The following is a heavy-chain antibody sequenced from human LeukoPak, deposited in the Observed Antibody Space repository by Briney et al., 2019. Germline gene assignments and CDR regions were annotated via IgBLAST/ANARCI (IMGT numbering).Heavy chain of an antibody. Sequence: ASVKVSCKASGGTFSSTTINWVRQAPGQGLEWMGGITPIFRTPNYAQKFQGRVTITAVESMSTAYMELSSLRSEDTAVYYCARTPFDWNARHYYGMDVWGQGTTVTVSS. CDR3: ARTPFDWNARHYYGMDV. D-gene: IGHD1-1*01. V-gene: IGHV1-69*13. J-gene: IGHJ6*02. CDR2: ITPIFRTP. CDR1: GGTFSSTT.